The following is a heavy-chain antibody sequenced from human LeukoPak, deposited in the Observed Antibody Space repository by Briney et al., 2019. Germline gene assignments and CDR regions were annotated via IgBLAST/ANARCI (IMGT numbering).Heavy chain of an antibody. CDR1: GFTFNNFW. Sequence: GGSLRLSCAASGFTFNNFWMSWVRQAPGKGLEWVANIKQDGSEKYYVDSVKGRFTISRDNAKNSLYLQMNSLRAEDTAVYYCARDYFGSGVIDYWGQGTLVTVSP. CDR3: ARDYFGSGVIDY. D-gene: IGHD3-10*01. J-gene: IGHJ4*02. V-gene: IGHV3-7*01. CDR2: IKQDGSEK.